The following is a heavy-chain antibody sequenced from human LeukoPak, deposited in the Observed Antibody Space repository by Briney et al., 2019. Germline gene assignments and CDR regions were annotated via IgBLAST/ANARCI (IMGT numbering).Heavy chain of an antibody. D-gene: IGHD1-26*01. V-gene: IGHV4-4*07. CDR1: GDSISSYY. CDR3: ARASGSYRNFDY. CDR2: ISITGNS. Sequence: SETLPLTCNVSGDSISSYYWSWIRQPAGKGLEWIGRISITGNSNYNPSLKSRVTMSVDTSKNQFSLKLSSVTAADTAVYYCARASGSYRNFDYWGQGTLVTVSS. J-gene: IGHJ4*02.